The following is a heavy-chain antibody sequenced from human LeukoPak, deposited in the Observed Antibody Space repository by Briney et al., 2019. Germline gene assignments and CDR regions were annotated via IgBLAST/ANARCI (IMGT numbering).Heavy chain of an antibody. CDR3: ASLELRDY. CDR1: GFTFSSYS. J-gene: IGHJ4*02. D-gene: IGHD1-7*01. Sequence: GGSLRLSCAASGFTFSSYSMNWVRQAPGKGLEWVSSISSSISYIYYADSVKGRFTISRDNAKNSLYLQMNSLRAEDTAVYYCASLELRDYWGQGTLVTVSS. V-gene: IGHV3-21*01. CDR2: ISSSISYI.